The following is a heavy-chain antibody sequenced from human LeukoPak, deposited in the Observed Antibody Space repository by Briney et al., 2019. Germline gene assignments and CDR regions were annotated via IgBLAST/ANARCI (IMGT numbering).Heavy chain of an antibody. Sequence: SETLSLTCTVSGGSISSSNYYWSWIRQPPGKELGWIASINYGGTTYYNPSLKSRVTISVDTSKNQFSLRLSSVTAADTAVYFCARYVVFGSGKYYFDYWGQGSLVTVSS. CDR1: GGSISSSNYY. D-gene: IGHD3-10*01. CDR3: ARYVVFGSGKYYFDY. J-gene: IGHJ4*02. V-gene: IGHV4-39*01. CDR2: INYGGTT.